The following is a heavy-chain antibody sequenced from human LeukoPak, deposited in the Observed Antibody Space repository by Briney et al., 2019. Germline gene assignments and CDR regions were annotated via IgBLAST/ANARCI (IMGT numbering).Heavy chain of an antibody. V-gene: IGHV3-48*03. Sequence: PGGSLRLSCVASGFSLRPSEMNWVRQAPGKGPEWVAHINSADNVEYYTDSVRGRFTMSRDNAKDLLYLQMNSLRDEDTAVYYCAKDTVNGPFVISLDLWGQGVLVTVSS. CDR3: AKDTVNGPFVISLDL. CDR2: INSADNVE. CDR1: GFSLRPSE. D-gene: IGHD2-8*01. J-gene: IGHJ5*02.